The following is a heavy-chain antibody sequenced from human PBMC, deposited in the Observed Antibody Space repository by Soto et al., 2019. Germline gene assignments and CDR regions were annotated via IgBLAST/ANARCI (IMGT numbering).Heavy chain of an antibody. D-gene: IGHD3-22*01. J-gene: IGHJ4*02. CDR1: VFTFSNAW. Sequence: EVQLVESGGGLVKPGGSLRLSCAASVFTFSNAWMNWVRQAPGKGLEWVGRIKSKTDGGTTDYAAPVKGRFTISRDDSKNTLYLQMNSLKTEDTAVYYCTTQKEYYYDSSGYLMDYWGQGTLVTVSS. V-gene: IGHV3-15*07. CDR2: IKSKTDGGTT. CDR3: TTQKEYYYDSSGYLMDY.